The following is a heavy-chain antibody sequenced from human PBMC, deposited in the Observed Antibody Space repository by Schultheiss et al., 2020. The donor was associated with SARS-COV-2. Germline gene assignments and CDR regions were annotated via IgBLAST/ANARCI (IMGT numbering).Heavy chain of an antibody. Sequence: SETLSLTCAVYGGSFSGYYWSWIRQPPGKGLEWIGYISYSGSTNYNPSLKSRVTISVDTSKNQFSLKLSSVTAADTAVYYCARLSAYGMDVWGQGTTVTVSS. CDR3: ARLSAYGMDV. V-gene: IGHV4-59*01. CDR1: GGSFSGYY. J-gene: IGHJ6*02. D-gene: IGHD3-3*01. CDR2: ISYSGST.